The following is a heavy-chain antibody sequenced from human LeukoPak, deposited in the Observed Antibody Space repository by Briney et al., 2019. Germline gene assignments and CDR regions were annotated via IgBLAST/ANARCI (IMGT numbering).Heavy chain of an antibody. V-gene: IGHV1-2*02. J-gene: IGHJ5*02. CDR3: VRVVRRAAAHAGNWFDP. D-gene: IGHD6-13*01. CDR1: GYTFTDYH. CDR2: INPNTGGT. Sequence: VASVKVSCKASGYTFTDYHMHWVRQAPGQGLEWMGWINPNTGGTDYIQKFQGRVTMTRDTSISTAYMELNSLRSDDTAVYYCVRVVRRAAAHAGNWFDPWGQGTLVTVSS.